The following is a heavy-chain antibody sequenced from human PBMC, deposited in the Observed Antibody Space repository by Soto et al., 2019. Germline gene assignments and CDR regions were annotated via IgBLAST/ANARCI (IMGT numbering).Heavy chain of an antibody. CDR3: AREYGSGSYYWFAP. J-gene: IGHJ5*02. D-gene: IGHD3-10*01. Sequence: ASVKVSCKASGYTFTSYGISWVRQAPGQGLEWMGWISTYNGNTNYAQKLQGRVTMTTDTSTSTAYMELRSLRSDDTAVYYCAREYGSGSYYWFAPWGQGTLVTVSS. CDR1: GYTFTSYG. CDR2: ISTYNGNT. V-gene: IGHV1-18*01.